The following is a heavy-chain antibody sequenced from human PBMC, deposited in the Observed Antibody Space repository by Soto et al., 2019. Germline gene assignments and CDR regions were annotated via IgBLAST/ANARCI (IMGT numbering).Heavy chain of an antibody. CDR1: GFTFSKAW. V-gene: IGHV3-15*01. CDR3: TTSSWYSF. Sequence: GGSLRLSCAGSGFTFSKAWMTWVRQAPGKGLEWVGRIKSKTDGETTDYAAPVKGRFTISRDDSKNTLYLQMNSLKTEDTAVYYCTTSSWYSFWGQGTLVTVSS. D-gene: IGHD6-13*01. J-gene: IGHJ4*02. CDR2: IKSKTDGETT.